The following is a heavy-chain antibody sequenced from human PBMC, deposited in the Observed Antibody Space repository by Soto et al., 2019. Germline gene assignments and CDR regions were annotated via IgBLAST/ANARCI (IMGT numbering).Heavy chain of an antibody. CDR3: ATTSGYRTEYYYYGMDV. D-gene: IGHD5-12*01. J-gene: IGHJ6*02. V-gene: IGHV3-48*01. Sequence: EVQLVESGAGLVQPGGSLRLSCAASGFTFSSYSMNWVRQAPGKGLEWVSYISSSSSTIYYADSVKGRFTISRDNAKNSLYLQMNSLRAEDTAVYYCATTSGYRTEYYYYGMDVWGQGTTVTVSS. CDR1: GFTFSSYS. CDR2: ISSSSSTI.